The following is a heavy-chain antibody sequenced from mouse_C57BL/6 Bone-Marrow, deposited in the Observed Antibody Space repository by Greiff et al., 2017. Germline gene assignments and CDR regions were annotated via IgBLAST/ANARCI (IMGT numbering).Heavy chain of an antibody. CDR1: GFSLTSYA. Sequence: VKLMESGPGLVAPSQSLSITCTVSGFSLTSYAISWVRQPPGKGLEWLGVIWTGGGTNYNSALKSRLSISKDNSKSQVFLKMNSLQTDDTARYYCAKSYDGYYGDYAMDYWGQGTSVTVSS. CDR2: IWTGGGT. V-gene: IGHV2-9-1*01. J-gene: IGHJ4*01. CDR3: AKSYDGYYGDYAMDY. D-gene: IGHD2-3*01.